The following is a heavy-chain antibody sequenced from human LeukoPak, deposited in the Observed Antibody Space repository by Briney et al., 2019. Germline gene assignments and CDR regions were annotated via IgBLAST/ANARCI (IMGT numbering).Heavy chain of an antibody. Sequence: ASVKVACKASGYTFTSYGISWVRQAPGRGLEWMGWINPNSGDTNYAQKFQGRVTMTRDTSISTAYMELSRLRSDDTAVYYCARVRYRLAETYIDYWGQGTLVTVSS. D-gene: IGHD3-16*01. CDR2: INPNSGDT. CDR3: ARVRYRLAETYIDY. CDR1: GYTFTSYG. V-gene: IGHV1-2*02. J-gene: IGHJ4*02.